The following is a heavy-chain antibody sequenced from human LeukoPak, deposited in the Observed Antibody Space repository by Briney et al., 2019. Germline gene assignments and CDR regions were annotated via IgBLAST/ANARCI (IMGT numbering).Heavy chain of an antibody. V-gene: IGHV4-59*01. Sequence: SETLFLTCTVSGGSISNYYWSWIRQPPGKGLEWIGYIYYSGSTNYNPSLKSRVTISVDTSKNQFSLKLSSVTAEDTAVYYCARALYSGYDYWGQGTLVTVSS. CDR2: IYYSGST. CDR3: ARALYSGYDY. J-gene: IGHJ4*02. D-gene: IGHD5-12*01. CDR1: GGSISNYY.